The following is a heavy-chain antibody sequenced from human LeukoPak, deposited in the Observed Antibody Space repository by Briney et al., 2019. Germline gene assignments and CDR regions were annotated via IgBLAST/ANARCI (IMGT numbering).Heavy chain of an antibody. CDR1: GGSFSGYY. Sequence: PSETLSLTCAVYGGSFSGYYWSWIRQPPGKGLEWIGEINHSGSTNYNPSLKSRVTISVDTSKNQFSLKLSSVTAADTAVYYCATWQQLVPAEYFQHWGQGTLVIVSS. J-gene: IGHJ1*01. CDR2: INHSGST. CDR3: ATWQQLVPAEYFQH. V-gene: IGHV4-34*01. D-gene: IGHD6-13*01.